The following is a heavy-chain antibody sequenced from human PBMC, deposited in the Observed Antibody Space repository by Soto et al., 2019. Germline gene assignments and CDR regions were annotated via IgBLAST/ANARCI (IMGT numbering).Heavy chain of an antibody. CDR1: GDSVSSNSAA. Sequence: SQTLSLTCAISGDSVSSNSAAWNWIRQSPSRGLEWLGRTYYRSKWYNDYAVSVKSRITINPDTSKNQFSLQLNSVTPEDTAVYYCARGTYYYDSSGYSNNYYFDYWGQGTLVTVSS. V-gene: IGHV6-1*01. J-gene: IGHJ4*02. CDR3: ARGTYYYDSSGYSNNYYFDY. CDR2: TYYRSKWYN. D-gene: IGHD3-22*01.